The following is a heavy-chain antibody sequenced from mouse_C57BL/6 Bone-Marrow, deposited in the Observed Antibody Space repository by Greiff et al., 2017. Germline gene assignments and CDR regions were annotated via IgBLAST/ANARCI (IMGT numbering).Heavy chain of an antibody. J-gene: IGHJ3*01. D-gene: IGHD2-4*01. V-gene: IGHV1-64*01. CDR1: GYTFTSYW. CDR3: AREGDYDWFAY. Sequence: QVQLQQPGAELVKPGASVKLSCKASGYTFTSYWMHWVKQRPGQGLEWIGMIHPNSGSTNYNEKFKSKATLTVDKSSSTDYMQLSSLTSEDSAVYYCAREGDYDWFAYWGQGTLVTVSA. CDR2: IHPNSGST.